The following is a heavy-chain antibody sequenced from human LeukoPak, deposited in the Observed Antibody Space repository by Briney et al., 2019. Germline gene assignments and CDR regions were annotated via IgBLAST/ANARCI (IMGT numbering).Heavy chain of an antibody. CDR1: GGSISSYY. Sequence: SETLSLTCTVSGGSISSYYWSWIRHPPGKGLEWIGYIYYRGSINYNPSLKRRVTISVETSNNQFSLKLPSVPAADTAVYYCARAYYGSGNTYYFDYWGQGTLVTVSS. V-gene: IGHV4-59*01. CDR2: IYYRGSI. D-gene: IGHD3-10*01. J-gene: IGHJ4*02. CDR3: ARAYYGSGNTYYFDY.